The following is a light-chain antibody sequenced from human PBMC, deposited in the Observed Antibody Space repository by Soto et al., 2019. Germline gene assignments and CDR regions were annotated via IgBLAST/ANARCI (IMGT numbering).Light chain of an antibody. J-gene: IGLJ2*01. CDR1: SSDLGSYNY. CDR2: GIS. V-gene: IGLV2-14*01. Sequence: QSALTQPASVSGSPGQSITISCTGTSSDLGSYNYVSWYQQHPGKAPELMIFGISNRPSGVSSRFSGSKSGNTASLTISGLQADDEAHYYCSSYTRSSSIVFGGGTQLTVL. CDR3: SSYTRSSSIV.